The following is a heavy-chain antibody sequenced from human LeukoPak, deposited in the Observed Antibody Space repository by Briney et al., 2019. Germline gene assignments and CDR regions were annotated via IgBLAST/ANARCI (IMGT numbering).Heavy chain of an antibody. CDR2: ISSSGSTI. J-gene: IGHJ4*02. D-gene: IGHD4-11*01. V-gene: IGHV3-11*04. CDR3: ARYGYYSNSYYFDY. Sequence: GGSLRLSCAASGFTFGDYYMSWIRQAPGKGLEWVSYISSSGSTIYYADSVKGRFTISGDNAKNSLYLQMNSLRAEDTAVYYCARYGYYSNSYYFDYWGQGTLVTVSS. CDR1: GFTFGDYY.